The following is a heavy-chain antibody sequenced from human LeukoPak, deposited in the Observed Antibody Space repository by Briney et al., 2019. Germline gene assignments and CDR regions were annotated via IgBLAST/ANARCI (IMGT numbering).Heavy chain of an antibody. CDR3: ARAEVGRTDWFDP. CDR1: GYTFTGYY. D-gene: IGHD1-14*01. V-gene: IGHV1-2*02. Sequence: ASVKVSCKASGYTFTGYYMHWVRQAPGQGLEWMGWINPNSGGTNYAQKFQGRVTMTRDTSISTAYMELSRLRSDDTAVYYCARAEVGRTDWFDPWGQGTLVTVSS. J-gene: IGHJ5*02. CDR2: INPNSGGT.